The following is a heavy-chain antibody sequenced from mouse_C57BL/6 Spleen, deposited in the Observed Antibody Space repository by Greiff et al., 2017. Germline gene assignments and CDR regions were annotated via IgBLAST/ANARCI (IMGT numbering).Heavy chain of an antibody. CDR2: IDPSDSYT. CDR3: AIHYYYGSSYLAY. J-gene: IGHJ3*01. D-gene: IGHD1-1*01. V-gene: IGHV1-50*01. CDR1: GYTFTSYW. Sequence: VQLQQSGAELVKPGASVKLSCKASGYTFTSYWMQWVKQRPGQGLEWIGEIDPSDSYTNYNQKFKGKATLTVDTSSSTAYMQLSSLTSEDSAVYFCAIHYYYGSSYLAYWGQGTLVTVSA.